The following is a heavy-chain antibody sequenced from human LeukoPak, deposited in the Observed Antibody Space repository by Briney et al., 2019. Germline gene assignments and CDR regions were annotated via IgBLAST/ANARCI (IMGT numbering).Heavy chain of an antibody. CDR2: INYDGTST. CDR3: VTLTSAVNYYAFDM. Sequence: GGSLRLSCAASGFTFTYHWVYWVRQAPGKGLLWVSRINYDGTSTSHADSVKGRFSISRDNAKNTVSLQMNSLIAEDTAVYYCVTLTSAVNYYAFDMWGQGTMVTVSS. J-gene: IGHJ3*02. CDR1: GFTFTYHW. D-gene: IGHD4-23*01. V-gene: IGHV3-74*01.